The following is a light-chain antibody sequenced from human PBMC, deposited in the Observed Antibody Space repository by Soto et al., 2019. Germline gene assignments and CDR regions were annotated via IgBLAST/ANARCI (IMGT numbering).Light chain of an antibody. CDR1: QSISSW. CDR2: DSS. Sequence: DIQMTQSPSTPSASVGDRVTITCRASQSISSWLAWYQQKPGKAPKLLIYDSSSLESGVPSRFSGSGSGTEFTLLISSLQPDDFASYYCQQYNSYPLTFGGGTKVEIK. V-gene: IGKV1-5*01. J-gene: IGKJ4*01. CDR3: QQYNSYPLT.